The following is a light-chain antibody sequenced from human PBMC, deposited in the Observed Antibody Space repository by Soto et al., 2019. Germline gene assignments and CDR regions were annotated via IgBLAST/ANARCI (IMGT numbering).Light chain of an antibody. J-gene: IGKJ2*01. CDR1: ESISNW. Sequence: DIQMTQSTSILSASVGDRVAITCLASESISNWLAWSQQKPGKAPKVLIYDASRLQSGVPERFSGSGSGTEFTLTISSLQADDIATYYYQQYKSYSYTFGQGTNLEI. CDR2: DAS. V-gene: IGKV1-5*01. CDR3: QQYKSYSYT.